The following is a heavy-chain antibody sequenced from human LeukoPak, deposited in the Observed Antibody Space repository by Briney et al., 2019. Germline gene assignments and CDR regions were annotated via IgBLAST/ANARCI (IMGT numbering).Heavy chain of an antibody. J-gene: IGHJ3*02. CDR2: IIPIFGTA. D-gene: IGHD5-24*01. V-gene: IGHV1-69*13. CDR1: GGTFSSYA. CDR3: ARDYFKEMATRDDAFDI. Sequence: SVKVSCKASGGTFSSYAISWVRQAPGQGLEWMGGIIPIFGTANYAQKFQGRVTITADESTSTAYMELSSLRSEDTAVYYCARDYFKEMATRDDAFDIWGQGTMVTVSS.